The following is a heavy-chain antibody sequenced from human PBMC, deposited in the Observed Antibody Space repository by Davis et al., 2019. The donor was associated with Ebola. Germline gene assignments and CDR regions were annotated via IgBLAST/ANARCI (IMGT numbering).Heavy chain of an antibody. J-gene: IGHJ6*02. CDR3: ARLGVVPAAIYYYYYGMDV. CDR2: ISSGSST. CDR1: GFTVSTNY. D-gene: IGHD2-2*02. Sequence: GESLKISCAASGFTVSTNYMNWVRQAPGKGLEWVSVISSGSSTFYADSVKGRFTISRDNSKNTLYLQMNSLRAEDAAVYYCARLGVVPAAIYYYYYGMDVWGQGTTVTVSS. V-gene: IGHV3-53*01.